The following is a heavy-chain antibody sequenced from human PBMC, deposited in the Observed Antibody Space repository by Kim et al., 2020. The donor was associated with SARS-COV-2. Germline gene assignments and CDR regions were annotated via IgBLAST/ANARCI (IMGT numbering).Heavy chain of an antibody. CDR1: GFTFSSYA. J-gene: IGHJ6*02. V-gene: IGHV3-23*01. CDR2: ISGSGGST. D-gene: IGHD5-12*01. Sequence: GGSLRLSCAASGFTFSSYAMSWVRQAPGKGLEWVSAISGSGGSTYYADSVKGRFTISRDNSKNTLYLQMNSLRAEDTAVYYCAKERVVATILIEDYYYGMDVWGQGTTVTVSS. CDR3: AKERVVATILIEDYYYGMDV.